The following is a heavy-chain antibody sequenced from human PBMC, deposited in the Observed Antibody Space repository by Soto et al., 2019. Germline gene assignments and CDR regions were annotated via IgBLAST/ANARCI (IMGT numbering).Heavy chain of an antibody. CDR2: INHSGST. D-gene: IGHD3-22*01. J-gene: IGHJ3*02. Sequence: SETLSLTCAVYGGSFSGYYWSWIRQPPGKGLEWIGEINHSGSTNYNPSLKSRVTISVDTSKNQFSLKLSSVTAADTAVYYCARAPYDSSGYDAFDIWGQGTMVTVSS. CDR3: ARAPYDSSGYDAFDI. CDR1: GGSFSGYY. V-gene: IGHV4-34*01.